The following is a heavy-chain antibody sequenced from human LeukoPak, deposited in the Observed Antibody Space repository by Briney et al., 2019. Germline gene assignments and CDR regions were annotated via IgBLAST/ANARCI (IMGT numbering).Heavy chain of an antibody. CDR1: GFTFSSYA. J-gene: IGHJ4*02. CDR3: AKDLGEGHDSSGYYLQDFDY. CDR2: ISGSGGST. Sequence: VGSLRLSCAASGFTFSSYAMSWVRQAPGKGLEWVSAISGSGGSTYYADSVKGRFTISRDNSKNTPYLQMNSLRAEDTAVYYCAKDLGEGHDSSGYYLQDFDYWVQGTMVTVSS. D-gene: IGHD3-22*01. V-gene: IGHV3-23*01.